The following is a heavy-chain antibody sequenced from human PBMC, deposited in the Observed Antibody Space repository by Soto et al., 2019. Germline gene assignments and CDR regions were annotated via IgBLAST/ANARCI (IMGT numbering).Heavy chain of an antibody. CDR2: ISWDGGTT. D-gene: IGHD3-10*01. CDR3: ARRSGDQQVCDF. J-gene: IGHJ4*02. V-gene: IGHV3-20*01. CDR1: GFTFEDHG. Sequence: EVQLVESGGGVARPGGSLRLSCAASGFTFEDHGMSWVRQAPGKGLEWLSDISWDGGTTVYADSVKGRFTVSRNNAKSSLYLHMNSLKTGDTAFYHCARRSGDQQVCDFWGQGTLVTVSS.